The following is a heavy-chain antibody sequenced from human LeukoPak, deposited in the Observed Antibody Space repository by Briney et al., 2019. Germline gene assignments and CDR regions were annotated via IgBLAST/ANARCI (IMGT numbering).Heavy chain of an antibody. V-gene: IGHV4-59*01. CDR1: GGSISSYY. CDR2: IYYSGST. Sequence: SETLSLTCTVSGGSISSYYWSWIRQPPGKGLEWIGYIYYSGSTNYNPSLKRRVTISVDTSKNQFSLKLSSVTAADTAVYYCARVPIPEGHFDYWAQGTLVTVSS. J-gene: IGHJ4*02. CDR3: ARVPIPEGHFDY. D-gene: IGHD1-14*01.